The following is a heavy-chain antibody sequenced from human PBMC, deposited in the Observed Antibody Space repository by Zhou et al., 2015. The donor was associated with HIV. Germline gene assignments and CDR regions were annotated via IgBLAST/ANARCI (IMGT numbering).Heavy chain of an antibody. J-gene: IGHJ4*02. V-gene: IGHV1-2*06. D-gene: IGHD1-26*01. CDR2: MNPNSGDT. CDR3: TRGRWEVPDAY. CDR1: GYSFTGHY. Sequence: QLQLVQSGAEVKKPGASVKVSCTASGYSFTGHYMHWVRQAPGQGLEWMGRMNPNSGDTKYAQKFQGRVTFARDTSIRTAYMELNSLTSEDTAIYYCTRGRWEVPDAYWGQGSLVTVSP.